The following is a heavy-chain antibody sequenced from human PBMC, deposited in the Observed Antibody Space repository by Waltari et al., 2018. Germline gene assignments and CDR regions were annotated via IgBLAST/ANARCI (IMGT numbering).Heavy chain of an antibody. V-gene: IGHV3-53*01. D-gene: IGHD5-18*01. Sequence: EVQLVESGGTLIQPGGSLRLSCALSGVAVTANFFTWVRQAPGKGLECVSIIHIGGATDYADSVRGRFTISRDSSKNTLYLQMNSLRVDDTAVYYCARQLGYSYALGSWGQGTLVTVSS. CDR2: IHIGGAT. CDR3: ARQLGYSYALGS. J-gene: IGHJ5*02. CDR1: GVAVTANF.